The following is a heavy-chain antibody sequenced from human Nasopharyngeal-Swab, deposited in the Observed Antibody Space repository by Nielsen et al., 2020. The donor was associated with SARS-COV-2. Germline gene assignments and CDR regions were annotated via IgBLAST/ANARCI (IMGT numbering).Heavy chain of an antibody. CDR3: AILEGNGSGSP. CDR1: GFTVSSNY. V-gene: IGHV3-66*01. J-gene: IGHJ5*02. D-gene: IGHD3-10*01. Sequence: GSLKISCAASGFTVSSNYMNWVRQAPGKGLEWVSVIYTGGSTYYADSVKGRFTISRDNSKNTLYLQMNSLRAEDTAVYYCAILEGNGSGSPWGQGTLVTVSS. CDR2: IYTGGST.